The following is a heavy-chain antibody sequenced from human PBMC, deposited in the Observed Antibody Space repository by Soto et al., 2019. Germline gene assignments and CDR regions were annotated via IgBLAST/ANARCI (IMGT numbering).Heavy chain of an antibody. V-gene: IGHV3-7*01. J-gene: IGHJ4*02. CDR1: GFTFRSFC. Sequence: GGSLRHPCAASGFTFRSFCMSWVRQAPGKGLEWVANIRKDGSEKYYVDSVRGRFTISRDNAKNSLYLQMNSLRAEDTAVYYCARYGGSGSYHNVHAYWGQRSMDTVSS. D-gene: IGHD3-10*01. CDR3: ARYGGSGSYHNVHAY. CDR2: IRKDGSEK.